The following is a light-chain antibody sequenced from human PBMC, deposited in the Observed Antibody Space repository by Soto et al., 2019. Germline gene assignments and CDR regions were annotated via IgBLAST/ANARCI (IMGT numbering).Light chain of an antibody. CDR2: KAS. CDR1: QSVSTW. CDR3: QQYNSYSYT. Sequence: DLQMTQSPSTLSASVGDRVTITCRASQSVSTWLAWYQQKPGKAPNLLIYKASSLQSGVPSRFSGSGSGTDFTLTISSLQPDDFATYYCQQYNSYSYTFGQGTKLEIK. J-gene: IGKJ2*01. V-gene: IGKV1-5*03.